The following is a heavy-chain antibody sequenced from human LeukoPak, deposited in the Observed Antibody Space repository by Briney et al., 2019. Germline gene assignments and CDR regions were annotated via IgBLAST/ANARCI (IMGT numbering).Heavy chain of an antibody. J-gene: IGHJ4*02. CDR3: ARATHYDILTGYPDLYFDY. CDR2: ISSNGSTI. V-gene: IGHV3-48*03. CDR1: GFTFSSYE. D-gene: IGHD3-9*01. Sequence: PGGSLRLSCAASGFTFSSYEMNWVRQAPGKGLEWVSYISSNGSTIYYADSVKGRFTISRDNSKNTLYLQMNSLRAEDTAVYYCARATHYDILTGYPDLYFDYWGQGTLVTVSS.